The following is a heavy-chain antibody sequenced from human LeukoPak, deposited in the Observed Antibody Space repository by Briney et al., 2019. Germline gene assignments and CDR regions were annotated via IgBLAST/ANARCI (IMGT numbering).Heavy chain of an antibody. CDR3: AGDERLLSFLK. Sequence: GGSLRLSCAVSGFTFDDYGMSWVSQAPGKGLEWVSGINWNGGSTVYADSVKGRFTISRDNAKNSLYLQMNSLRAEDTALYYCAGDERLLSFLKGGQGPLVTVSS. CDR1: GFTFDDYG. D-gene: IGHD3-3*01. V-gene: IGHV3-20*04. J-gene: IGHJ4*02. CDR2: INWNGGST.